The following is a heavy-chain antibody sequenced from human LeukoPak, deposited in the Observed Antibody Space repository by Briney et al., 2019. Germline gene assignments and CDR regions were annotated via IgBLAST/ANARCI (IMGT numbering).Heavy chain of an antibody. V-gene: IGHV4-34*01. D-gene: IGHD3-22*01. Sequence: SETLSLTCAVYGGSFSGYYWSWIRQPPGKGLEWIGEINHRGSINYNPSLKSRVTISVDTSKNQFSLKLSSVTAADTAVYYCAREKIGYYDGSGRGWFDPWGQGTLVTVSS. CDR3: AREKIGYYDGSGRGWFDP. CDR2: INHRGSI. J-gene: IGHJ5*02. CDR1: GGSFSGYY.